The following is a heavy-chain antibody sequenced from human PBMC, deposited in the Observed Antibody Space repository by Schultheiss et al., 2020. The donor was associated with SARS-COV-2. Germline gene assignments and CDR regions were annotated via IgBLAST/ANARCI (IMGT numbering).Heavy chain of an antibody. CDR3: ARVRGDYVQRVDY. D-gene: IGHD4-17*01. CDR2: ISAYNGNT. CDR1: GGTFSSYA. J-gene: IGHJ4*02. Sequence: GESLKISCKASGGTFSSYAISWVRQAPGQGLEWMGWISAYNGNTNYAQKLQGRVTMTTDTSTSTAYMELRSLRSDDTAVYYCARVRGDYVQRVDYWGQGTLVTVSS. V-gene: IGHV1-18*01.